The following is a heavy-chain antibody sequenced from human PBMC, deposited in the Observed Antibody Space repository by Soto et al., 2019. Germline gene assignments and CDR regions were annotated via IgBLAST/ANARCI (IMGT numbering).Heavy chain of an antibody. CDR2: INPSGGST. CDR1: GYTFTTYY. V-gene: IGHV1-46*03. Sequence: ASVKVSCKASGYTFTTYYMHWVRQAPGQGLEWMGIINPSGGSTDYAQKFQGRVTMTRDTSTNTVYMELSSLRSEDTAMYYCARVYGHHDYWGQGTLVTVSS. J-gene: IGHJ4*02. D-gene: IGHD2-8*01. CDR3: ARVYGHHDY.